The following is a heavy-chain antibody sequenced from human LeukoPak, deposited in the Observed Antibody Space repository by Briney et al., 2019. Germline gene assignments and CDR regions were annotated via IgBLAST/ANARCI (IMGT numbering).Heavy chain of an antibody. Sequence: GGSLRLSCAASGFTFSAYAMNWIRQAPGKGLEWVSSISSTGTYIYYADLVEGRFTISRDNAKNSLYLQMNSLRADDTAVYYCARGVGNFRYYFDSWGQGTLVTVSS. CDR1: GFTFSAYA. CDR3: ARGVGNFRYYFDS. J-gene: IGHJ4*02. CDR2: ISSTGTYI. V-gene: IGHV3-21*01. D-gene: IGHD2/OR15-2a*01.